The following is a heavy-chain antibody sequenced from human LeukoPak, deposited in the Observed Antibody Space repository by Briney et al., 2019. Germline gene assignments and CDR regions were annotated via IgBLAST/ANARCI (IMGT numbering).Heavy chain of an antibody. CDR3: ARGARAGYNLEPFDY. CDR2: SGST. Sequence: PSETLSLTCTVSGDSINSGTYFWGWVRQPPGKGLECIGSSGSTKYNPSLKSRVTISVDTSKNQFSLKLSSVTAADTAVYYCARGARAGYNLEPFDYWGQGTLVTVSS. CDR1: GDSINSGTYF. D-gene: IGHD5-24*01. V-gene: IGHV4-39*07. J-gene: IGHJ4*02.